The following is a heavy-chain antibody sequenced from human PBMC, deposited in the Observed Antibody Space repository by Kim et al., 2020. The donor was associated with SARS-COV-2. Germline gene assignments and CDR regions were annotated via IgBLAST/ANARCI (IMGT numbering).Heavy chain of an antibody. Sequence: SETLSLTCAVSGGSISSTKWWRWVRQSPGKGLEWIGEIHYSGSTNYNPSLKSRVTISVDKSKNQFSLSLNSVTAADAAVYYCARVPKYPTVWFDYWGQGTLVTVSS. D-gene: IGHD3-16*01. V-gene: IGHV4-4*02. CDR1: GGSISSTKW. CDR2: IHYSGST. CDR3: ARVPKYPTVWFDY. J-gene: IGHJ4*02.